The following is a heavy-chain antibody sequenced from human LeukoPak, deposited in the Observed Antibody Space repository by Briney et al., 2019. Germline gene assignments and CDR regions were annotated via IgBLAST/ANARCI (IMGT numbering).Heavy chain of an antibody. D-gene: IGHD3-9*01. J-gene: IGHJ4*02. CDR1: GGSISSYY. V-gene: IGHV4-59*08. CDR2: IYYSGST. CDR3: ARHLYDILTGYSYSFDY. Sequence: SETLSLTCTVSGGSISSYYWSWIRQPPGKGLEWIGYIYYSGSTNYNPSLKSRVTISVDTSKNQFSLKLSSVTAADTAVYYCARHLYDILTGYSYSFDYWGQGTLVTVSS.